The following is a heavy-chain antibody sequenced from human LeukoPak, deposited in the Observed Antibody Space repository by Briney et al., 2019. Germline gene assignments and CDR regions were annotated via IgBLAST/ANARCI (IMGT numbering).Heavy chain of an antibody. D-gene: IGHD3-22*01. CDR3: ARDRGYDSSGYSPYFDY. CDR2: ISSSGSTI. Sequence: GGSLRLSCAASGFTFSSYEMNWVRQAPGKGLEWVSYISSSGSTIYYADSVKGRFTIPGDNAKNSLYLQMNSLRAEDTAVYYCARDRGYDSSGYSPYFDYWGQGTLVTVSS. J-gene: IGHJ4*02. CDR1: GFTFSSYE. V-gene: IGHV3-48*03.